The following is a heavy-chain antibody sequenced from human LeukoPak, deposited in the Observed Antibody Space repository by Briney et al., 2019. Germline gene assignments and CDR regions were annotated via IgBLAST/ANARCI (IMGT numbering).Heavy chain of an antibody. CDR1: GYTFTNYG. CDR2: ISGYNGNT. CDR3: ARDWGQTDSPLDY. Sequence: ASMKVSCKASGYTFTNYGISWVRQAPGQGLEWMGWISGYNGNTNYAQKFQGRVTMTTDTSTTTAFMELRSLRSDDTAVYYCARDWGQTDSPLDYWGQGTLVTVSS. D-gene: IGHD3-16*01. J-gene: IGHJ4*02. V-gene: IGHV1-18*01.